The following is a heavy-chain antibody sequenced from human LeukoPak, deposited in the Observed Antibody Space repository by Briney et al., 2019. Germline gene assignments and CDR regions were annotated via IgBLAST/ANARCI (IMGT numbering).Heavy chain of an antibody. D-gene: IGHD2-15*01. CDR1: GFTVSSKY. Sequence: GGSLRLSCAASGFTVSSKYMSWVRQAPGKGLEWVSVIYSGGSTYYADSVKGRFTISRDNSKNTLYLQMNSLRAEDTAVYYCANLVGYCSGGSCGSDYWGQGTLVTVSS. J-gene: IGHJ4*02. CDR3: ANLVGYCSGGSCGSDY. CDR2: IYSGGST. V-gene: IGHV3-53*01.